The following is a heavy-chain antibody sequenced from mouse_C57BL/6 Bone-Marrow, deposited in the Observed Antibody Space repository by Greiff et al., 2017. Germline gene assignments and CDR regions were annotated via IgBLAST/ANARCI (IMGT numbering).Heavy chain of an antibody. J-gene: IGHJ1*03. D-gene: IGHD1-1*01. Sequence: QVHVKQPGAELVKPGASVKLSCKASGYTFTSYWMQWVKQRPGQGLEWIGEIDPSDSYTNYNQKFKGKATLTVDTSSSTAYMQLRSLTSEDSAVYYCARGPITTVVSDWYFDVWGTGTTVTVSS. V-gene: IGHV1-50*01. CDR1: GYTFTSYW. CDR3: ARGPITTVVSDWYFDV. CDR2: IDPSDSYT.